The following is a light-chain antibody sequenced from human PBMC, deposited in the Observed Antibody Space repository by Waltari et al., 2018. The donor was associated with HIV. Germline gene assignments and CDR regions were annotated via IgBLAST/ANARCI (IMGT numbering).Light chain of an antibody. V-gene: IGLV2-11*01. J-gene: IGLJ2*01. CDR1: SSDVGGYNY. CDR3: CSYAGNYTLV. CDR2: DVN. Sequence: TGTSSDVGGYNYVSWYQQHPGKAPKLMIYDVNKRPSGVPDRFSGSKSGNTASLTISGLQAEDEADYYCCSYAGNYTLVFGGGTKLTVL.